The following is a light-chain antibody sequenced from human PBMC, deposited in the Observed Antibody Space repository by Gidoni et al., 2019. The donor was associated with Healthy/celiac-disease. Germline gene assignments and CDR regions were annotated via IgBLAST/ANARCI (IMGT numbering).Light chain of an antibody. J-gene: IGKJ5*01. CDR2: KAS. V-gene: IGKV1-5*03. Sequence: DIQMTQSPSTLSASVGDRVTITCRASQSISSWLAWYQQKPGKAPKLLIYKASSLESGVSSRFSGSGSGTEFTLTISSLQPDDFATYYCQQYNSYSPGVTFGQXTRLEIK. CDR3: QQYNSYSPGVT. CDR1: QSISSW.